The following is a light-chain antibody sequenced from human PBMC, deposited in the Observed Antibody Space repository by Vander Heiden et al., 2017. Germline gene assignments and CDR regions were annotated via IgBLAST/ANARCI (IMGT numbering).Light chain of an antibody. Sequence: QSALTPPASVSGSPGQSITISCTGTSSDVGGYNYVSWYQQHPGKAPKLMIYDVSNRPSGVSNRFSGSKSGNTASLTISGLQAEDEADYYCSSYTSSSPLFGTGTKVTVL. V-gene: IGLV2-14*03. CDR1: SSDVGGYNY. J-gene: IGLJ1*01. CDR2: DVS. CDR3: SSYTSSSPL.